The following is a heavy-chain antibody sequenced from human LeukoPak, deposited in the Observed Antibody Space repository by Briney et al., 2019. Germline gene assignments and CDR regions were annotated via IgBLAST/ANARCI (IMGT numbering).Heavy chain of an antibody. CDR1: GFTFSSYA. V-gene: IGHV3-23*01. CDR2: ISDSGTHI. D-gene: IGHD5-24*01. J-gene: IGHJ4*02. CDR3: AKDRDGYNPDY. Sequence: RTGGSLRLSCAASGFTFSSYAMSWVRQAPREGLEWVSSISDSGTHIYYADSVKGRFTISRDNSKNTVYLQMNSLRAEDTAVYYCAKDRDGYNPDYWGQGTLVSVSS.